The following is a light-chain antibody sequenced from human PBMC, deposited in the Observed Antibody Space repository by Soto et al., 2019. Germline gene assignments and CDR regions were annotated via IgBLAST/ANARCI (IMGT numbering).Light chain of an antibody. Sequence: QSVLTQPPSVSGAPGQRITISCSGTSSNIGAGYGVHWYQHLPGTAPKLLIFDNTSRPSGVPDRFSGSRSGTSASLAITGLQADDEGDYYCQSSDNGLDTSYVFGSGTKLTVL. CDR2: DNT. J-gene: IGLJ1*01. CDR3: QSSDNGLDTSYV. CDR1: SSNIGAGYG. V-gene: IGLV1-40*01.